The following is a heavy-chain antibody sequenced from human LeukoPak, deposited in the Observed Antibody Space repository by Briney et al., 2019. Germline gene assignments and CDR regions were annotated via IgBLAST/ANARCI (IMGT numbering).Heavy chain of an antibody. V-gene: IGHV3-48*04. D-gene: IGHD3-10*02. CDR1: GITFRSYG. CDR3: AELGITMIGGV. CDR2: ISASGTLT. J-gene: IGHJ6*04. Sequence: SGGSLRLSCAASGITFRSYGMSWVRQAPGKGLEWISYISASGTLTHYADSVKGRFTISRDNAKNSLYLQMNSLRAEDTAVYYCAELGITMIGGVWGKGTTVTISS.